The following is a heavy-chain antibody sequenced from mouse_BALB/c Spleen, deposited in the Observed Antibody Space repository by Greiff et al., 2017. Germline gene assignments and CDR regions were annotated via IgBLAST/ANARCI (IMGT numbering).Heavy chain of an antibody. D-gene: IGHD2-10*01. CDR3: ARAYYGNYGWFAY. Sequence: EVQLQESGPSLVKPSQTLSLTCSVTGDSITSGYWNWIRKFPGNKLEYMGYISYSGSTYYNPSLKSRISITRDTSKNQYYLQLNSVTTEDTATYYCARAYYGNYGWFAYWGQGTLVTVSA. J-gene: IGHJ3*01. V-gene: IGHV3-8*02. CDR2: ISYSGST. CDR1: GDSITSGY.